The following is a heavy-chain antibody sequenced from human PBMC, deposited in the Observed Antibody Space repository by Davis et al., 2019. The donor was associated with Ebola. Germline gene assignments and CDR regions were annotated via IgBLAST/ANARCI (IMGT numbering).Heavy chain of an antibody. D-gene: IGHD6-13*01. J-gene: IGHJ4*02. CDR2: IYPGDSDT. CDR1: GYSFTNFW. CDR3: ARQIRSRGYFDY. V-gene: IGHV5-51*01. Sequence: GESLKIPCTGSGYSFTNFWIGWVRQMPGKGLEWMGIIYPGDSDTRYSPSFQGQVTIPADKSISTAYLQWSSLKASDTAMYYCARQIRSRGYFDYWGQGTLVTVSS.